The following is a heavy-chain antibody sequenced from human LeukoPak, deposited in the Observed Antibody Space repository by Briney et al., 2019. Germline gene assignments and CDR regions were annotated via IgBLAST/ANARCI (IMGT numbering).Heavy chain of an antibody. V-gene: IGHV3-23*01. CDR1: GFTFSSYA. J-gene: IGHJ4*02. Sequence: GGSLRLSCAASGFTFSSYAMSWVRQAPGKGLEWVSAISGSGGSTYYACSVKGRFTIFRDNSKNTLYLQMISLRAEDTAVYYCAKEAAYGDYGVGESDYWGQGTLVTVSS. CDR3: AKEAAYGDYGVGESDY. D-gene: IGHD4-17*01. CDR2: ISGSGGST.